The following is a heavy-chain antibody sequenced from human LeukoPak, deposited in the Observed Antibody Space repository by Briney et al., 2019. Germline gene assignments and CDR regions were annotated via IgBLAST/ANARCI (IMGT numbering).Heavy chain of an antibody. CDR2: IIPIFGTA. V-gene: IGHV1-69*13. CDR3: ASPAGSFTAARPYYYYYMDV. Sequence: ASVKVSCKASGGTFSSYAISWVRQAPGQGLEWMGGIIPIFGTANYAQKFQGRVTITADESTSTAYMELSSLRSEDTAVYYCASPAGSFTAARPYYYYYMDVWGKGTTVTVSS. D-gene: IGHD6-6*01. J-gene: IGHJ6*03. CDR1: GGTFSSYA.